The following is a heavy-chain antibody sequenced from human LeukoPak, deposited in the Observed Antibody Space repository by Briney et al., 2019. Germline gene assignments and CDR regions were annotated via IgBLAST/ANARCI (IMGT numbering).Heavy chain of an antibody. V-gene: IGHV1-18*01. CDR1: GYSENFYG. CDR2: ISAQHGQT. CDR3: AGSLGYCTSNVCYLRY. J-gene: IGHJ4*02. D-gene: IGHD2-8*01. Sequence: ASVKVSCKTSGYSENFYGITWVRQVAGQGLEWMGWISAQHGQTEYAPNSQDRVTMTTDTYTNTAYMELRSLRSDDTAVYYCAGSLGYCTSNVCYLRYWGQGTLVTVSS.